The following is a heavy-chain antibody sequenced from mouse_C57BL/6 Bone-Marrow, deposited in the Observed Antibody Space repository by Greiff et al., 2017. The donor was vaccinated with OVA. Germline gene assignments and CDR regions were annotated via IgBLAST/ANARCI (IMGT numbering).Heavy chain of an antibody. CDR1: GFTFSDYY. CDR3: ARHYGSSYNAMDY. J-gene: IGHJ4*01. Sequence: EVKLMESGGGLVQPGGSLKLSCAASGFTFSDYYMYWVRQTPEKRLEWVAYISNGGGSTYYPDTVKGRFTISRDNAKNTLYLQMSRLKSEDTAMYYCARHYGSSYNAMDYWGQGTSVTVSS. V-gene: IGHV5-12*01. D-gene: IGHD1-1*01. CDR2: ISNGGGST.